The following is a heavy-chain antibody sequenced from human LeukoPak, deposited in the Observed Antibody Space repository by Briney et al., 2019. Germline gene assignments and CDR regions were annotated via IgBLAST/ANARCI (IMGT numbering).Heavy chain of an antibody. J-gene: IGHJ4*02. CDR1: GGTFSSYA. CDR2: IIPIFGTA. Sequence: GASVKVSCKASGGTFSSYAISWVRQAPGQGLEWMGGIIPIFGTANYAQKFQGRVTITADESTSTAYMELSSLRSEDTAVYYCARYLGGRRDHDSSPPFDYWGQGTLVTVSS. CDR3: ARYLGGRRDHDSSPPFDY. D-gene: IGHD3-22*01. V-gene: IGHV1-69*13.